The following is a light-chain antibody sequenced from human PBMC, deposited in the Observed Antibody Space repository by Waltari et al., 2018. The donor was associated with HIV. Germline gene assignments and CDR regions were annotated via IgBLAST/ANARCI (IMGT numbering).Light chain of an antibody. CDR1: RSDVGAYNY. CDR3: SSFTTSKSWI. Sequence: QSALTQPAFVSGSPGQSITISCTGTRSDVGAYNYVSWYQQYPGTAPTLMIYDVTNRASGVANRFSGSKSGNTASLTISGLQAEDEGDYYCSSFTTSKSWIFGGGTKLTVL. V-gene: IGLV2-14*03. J-gene: IGLJ2*01. CDR2: DVT.